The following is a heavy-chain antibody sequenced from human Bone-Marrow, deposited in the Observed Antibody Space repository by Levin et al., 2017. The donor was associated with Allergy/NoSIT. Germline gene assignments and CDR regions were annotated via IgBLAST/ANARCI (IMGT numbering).Heavy chain of an antibody. CDR2: ISSSGSTI. J-gene: IGHJ4*02. D-gene: IGHD2-15*01. CDR1: GFTFSDYY. V-gene: IGHV3-11*01. CDR3: ARRLGLLLPDY. Sequence: GESLKISCAASGFTFSDYYMSWIRQAPGKGLEWVSYISSSGSTIYYADSVKGRFTISRDNAKNSLYLQMNSLRAEDTAVYYCARRLGLLLPDYWGQGTLVTVSS.